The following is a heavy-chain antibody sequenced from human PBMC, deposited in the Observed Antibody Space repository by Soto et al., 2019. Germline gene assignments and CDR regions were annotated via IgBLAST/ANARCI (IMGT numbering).Heavy chain of an antibody. D-gene: IGHD2-21*02. J-gene: IGHJ3*02. V-gene: IGHV3-21*01. CDR3: ARDSPQASGDLDAFDI. CDR2: ISSSSSYI. Sequence: EVQLVESGGGLVKPGGSLRLSCAASGFTFSSYSMNWVREAPGKGLEWVSSISSSSSYIYYADSVKGRFTISRDNAKNSLYLQMNSLRAEDTAVYYCARDSPQASGDLDAFDIWGQGTMVTVSS. CDR1: GFTFSSYS.